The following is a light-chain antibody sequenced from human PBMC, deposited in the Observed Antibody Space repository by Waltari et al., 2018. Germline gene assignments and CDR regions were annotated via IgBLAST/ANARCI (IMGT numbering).Light chain of an antibody. CDR2: DAS. CDR3: QKYNSAPQT. Sequence: DTQMTQSPSSLSASVGDRVTIACRASHDIRHDLAWYQQKPGDVPKLLIYDASILQSGVPSRFTGSGSATEFTLGISSLQPEDVATYYCQKYNSAPQTFGQGTKVEIK. CDR1: HDIRHD. V-gene: IGKV1-27*01. J-gene: IGKJ1*01.